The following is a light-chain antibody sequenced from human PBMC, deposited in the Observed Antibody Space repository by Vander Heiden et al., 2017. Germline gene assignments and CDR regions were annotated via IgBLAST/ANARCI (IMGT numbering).Light chain of an antibody. J-gene: IGKJ1*01. CDR1: QSINSY. CDR3: QQSDRTPPWT. V-gene: IGKV1-39*01. Sequence: DIQMTQSPSSLSASVGDRVTITCRASQSINSYVNWYQQRPGKAPNLLIYAASSLQSGVPSRFSGSGSGTDFTLTISSLQLEDFATYYCQQSDRTPPWTFGQGTKVEIK. CDR2: AAS.